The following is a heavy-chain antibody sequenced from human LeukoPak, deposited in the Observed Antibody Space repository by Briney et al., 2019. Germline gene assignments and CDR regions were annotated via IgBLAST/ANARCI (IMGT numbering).Heavy chain of an antibody. D-gene: IGHD2-15*01. J-gene: IGHJ4*02. CDR3: VAANPNSDY. V-gene: IGHV3-74*01. CDR2: IYIDGSST. CDR1: GFTFSTYW. Sequence: GGSLRLSCAASGFTFSTYWMHWVRQAPGKGLVWVSRIYIDGSSTNYADSVKGRFTISRDNAKNTLYLQMNTLRVEDTAVYYCVAANPNSDYWGQGTLVTVSS.